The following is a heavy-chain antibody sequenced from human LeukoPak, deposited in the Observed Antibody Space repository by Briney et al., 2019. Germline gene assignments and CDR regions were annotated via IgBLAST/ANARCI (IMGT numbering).Heavy chain of an antibody. CDR1: GFTVSSND. J-gene: IGHJ3*02. D-gene: IGHD3-22*01. CDR2: IYSGGGT. V-gene: IGHV3-53*04. Sequence: GGSLRLSCAASGFTVSSNDMSWVRQAPGKGLEWVSLIYSGGGTYYADSVKGRFTISTHNSKNTLYLQMNSLRAEDTAVYYCARAFNYDSSGYYPRAFDIWGQGTMVTVSS. CDR3: ARAFNYDSSGYYPRAFDI.